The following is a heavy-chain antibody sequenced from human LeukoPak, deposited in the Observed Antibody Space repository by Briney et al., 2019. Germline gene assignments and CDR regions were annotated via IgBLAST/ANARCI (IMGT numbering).Heavy chain of an antibody. CDR1: GYSISSGYY. J-gene: IGHJ6*03. CDR3: ARSVYYGSGSYFDYYYYMDV. V-gene: IGHV4-38-2*02. CDR2: IYQSGAT. Sequence: SETLSLTCSVSGYSISSGYYWGWVRQPPGKGLEWIGTIYQSGATHDNPSLKSRVTISIDKSKNQLSLRLMSVTVADTAAYYCARSVYYGSGSYFDYYYYMDVWGKGTTVTVSS. D-gene: IGHD3-10*01.